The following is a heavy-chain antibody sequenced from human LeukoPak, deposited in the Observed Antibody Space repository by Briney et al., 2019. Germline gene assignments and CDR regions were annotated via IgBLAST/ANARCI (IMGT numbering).Heavy chain of an antibody. D-gene: IGHD4-17*01. V-gene: IGHV3-23*01. Sequence: PGGSLGLSCAASGFTFSNYTMSWVRQAPGKGLEWVSAISGSGGSTYYADSVKGRFTISRDTSKNTLCLQMNSLRAEDTAVYYCAKDRRTNGDYYFDYWGQGTLVTVSS. CDR3: AKDRRTNGDYYFDY. CDR1: GFTFSNYT. J-gene: IGHJ4*02. CDR2: ISGSGGST.